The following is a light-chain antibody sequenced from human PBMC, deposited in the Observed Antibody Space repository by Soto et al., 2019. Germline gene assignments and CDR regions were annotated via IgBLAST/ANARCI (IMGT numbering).Light chain of an antibody. V-gene: IGLV3-21*02. CDR1: NIGSAS. CDR2: DND. J-gene: IGLJ2*01. Sequence: SYELTQPPSVSVAPRQTATITCEGHNIGSASVHWYQQRSGQAPVLVVYDNDDRRSGVPERFSGSKSGSTATLTISRVEVGDDADYYCQVCDSSGRDHQVLFGGGTKLTVL. CDR3: QVCDSSGRDHQVL.